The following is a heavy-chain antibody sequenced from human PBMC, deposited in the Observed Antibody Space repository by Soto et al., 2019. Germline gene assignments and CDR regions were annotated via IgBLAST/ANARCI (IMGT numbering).Heavy chain of an antibody. Sequence: EVQLLESGGGLVQPGGSLRLSCAASGFTFSSYAMSWVRQAPGKGLEWVSAISGSGVSTYYTDSVKGRFTISRDNSKSTLYLQMNGLRAEDTAVDYCAKIDGSSCYVPYDYGGQGTLVTVSS. CDR2: ISGSGVST. V-gene: IGHV3-23*01. CDR3: AKIDGSSCYVPYDY. D-gene: IGHD2-15*01. J-gene: IGHJ4*02. CDR1: GFTFSSYA.